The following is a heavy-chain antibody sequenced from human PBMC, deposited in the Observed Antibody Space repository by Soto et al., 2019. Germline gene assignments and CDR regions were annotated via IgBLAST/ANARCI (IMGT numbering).Heavy chain of an antibody. J-gene: IGHJ4*02. CDR3: ARDSSVAGPFGFGY. CDR2: ISSSSYI. D-gene: IGHD6-19*01. V-gene: IGHV3-21*01. Sequence: GFLRISCADSGLSLNSYSMIWVRQAPGKGLEWVSSISSSSYIYYADSVKGRFTISRDNAKNSLYLQMNSLRAEDTAVYYSARDSSVAGPFGFGYWGQGTLVTLSS. CDR1: GLSLNSYS.